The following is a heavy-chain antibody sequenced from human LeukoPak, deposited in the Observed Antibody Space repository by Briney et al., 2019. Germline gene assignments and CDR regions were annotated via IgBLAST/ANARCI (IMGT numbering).Heavy chain of an antibody. J-gene: IGHJ3*02. CDR3: ASLLPSSFAFDI. Sequence: SETLSLTCTVSGGSISSYYWSWIRQPPGKGLEWIGYIYYSGSTNYNPSLKSRLTISVDTSKNQFSLKLSSVTAADTAVYYCASLLPSSFAFDIWGQGTMVTVSS. D-gene: IGHD2-2*01. V-gene: IGHV4-59*01. CDR2: IYYSGST. CDR1: GGSISSYY.